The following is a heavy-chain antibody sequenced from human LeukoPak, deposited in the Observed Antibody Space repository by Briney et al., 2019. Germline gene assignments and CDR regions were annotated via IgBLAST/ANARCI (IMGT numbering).Heavy chain of an antibody. CDR2: VYSSGRT. CDR3: TREIGGTTVHY. CDR1: GGSFSGYY. V-gene: IGHV4-34*01. D-gene: IGHD1-7*01. J-gene: IGHJ4*01. Sequence: SETLSLTCAVYGGSFSGYYWGWIRQPPGKGLGWIGSVYSSGRTYYNPSLTSRVTVSADTSKNQFSLKLSSVTAADTAVYYCTREIGGTTVHYWGHGMLVTVSS.